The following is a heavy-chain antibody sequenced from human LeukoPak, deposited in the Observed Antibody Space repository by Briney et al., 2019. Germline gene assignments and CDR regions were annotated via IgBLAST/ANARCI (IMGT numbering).Heavy chain of an antibody. CDR3: ARVAERFPTRRISFDY. CDR1: GYTFTSYY. J-gene: IGHJ4*02. V-gene: IGHV1-46*01. D-gene: IGHD1-26*01. CDR2: INPSGGST. Sequence: ASVKVSCKASGYTFTSYYMHWVRQAPEQGLEWMGIINPSGGSTSYAQKFQGRVTMTRDTSTSTVYMELSSLRSEDTAVYYCARVAERFPTRRISFDYWGQGTLVTVSS.